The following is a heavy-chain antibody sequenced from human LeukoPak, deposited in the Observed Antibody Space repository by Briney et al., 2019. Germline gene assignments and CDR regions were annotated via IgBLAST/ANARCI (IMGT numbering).Heavy chain of an antibody. V-gene: IGHV3-7*01. CDR3: ARLGSSSWYVNY. CDR2: IKQDGSEK. D-gene: IGHD6-13*01. CDR1: GFTFSSYA. J-gene: IGHJ4*02. Sequence: PGGSLRLSCAASGFTFSSYAMSWVRQAPGKGLEWVANIKQDGSEKYYVDSVKGRFTISRDNAKNSLYLQMNSLRAEETAVYYCARLGSSSWYVNYWGQGTLVTVSS.